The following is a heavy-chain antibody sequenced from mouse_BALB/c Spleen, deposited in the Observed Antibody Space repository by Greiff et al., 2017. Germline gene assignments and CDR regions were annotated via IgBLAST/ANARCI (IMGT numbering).Heavy chain of an antibody. CDR3: ARSRLRRGAWFAY. CDR2: ISSGSSTI. V-gene: IGHV5-17*02. D-gene: IGHD2-2*01. J-gene: IGHJ3*01. CDR1: GFTFSSFG. Sequence: EVKLMESGGGLVQPGGSRKLSCAASGFTFSSFGMHWVRQAPEKGLEWVAYISSGSSTIYYADTVKGRFTISRDNPKNTLFLQMTSLRSEDTAMYYCARSRLRRGAWFAYWGQGTLVTVSA.